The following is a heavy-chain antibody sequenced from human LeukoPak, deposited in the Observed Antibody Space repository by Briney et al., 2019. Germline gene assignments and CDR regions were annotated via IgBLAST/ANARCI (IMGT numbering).Heavy chain of an antibody. Sequence: ASVKVSCKVSGYTLTELSMPWVRQPPGKGLEWMGGFDPEDGETIYAQKFQGRVTMTEDTSTDTAYMELSSLRSEDTAVYYCATRGYSSSWYVYWGQGTLVTVSS. CDR3: ATRGYSSSWYVY. D-gene: IGHD6-13*01. V-gene: IGHV1-24*01. CDR1: GYTLTELS. J-gene: IGHJ4*02. CDR2: FDPEDGET.